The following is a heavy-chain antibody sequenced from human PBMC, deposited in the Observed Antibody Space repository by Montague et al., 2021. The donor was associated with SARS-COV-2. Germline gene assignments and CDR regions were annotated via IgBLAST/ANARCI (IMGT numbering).Heavy chain of an antibody. D-gene: IGHD2-2*02. CDR2: IDHSGST. J-gene: IGHJ5*02. V-gene: IGHV4-34*01. CDR3: ASLTLGYCSSTSCYSDWFDP. CDR1: GGSFSGYY. Sequence: SETLSLTCAVYGGSFSGYYWSWIRQPPGKGLEWIGEIDHSGSTNYNPSLKGRVTISGDTSKNQFSLKLSSVTAADTAVYYCASLTLGYCSSTSCYSDWFDPWGQGTLVTVSS.